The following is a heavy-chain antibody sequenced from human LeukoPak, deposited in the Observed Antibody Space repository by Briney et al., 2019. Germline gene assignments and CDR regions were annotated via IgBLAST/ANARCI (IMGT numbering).Heavy chain of an antibody. V-gene: IGHV4-38-2*02. J-gene: IGHJ4*02. CDR3: ACPGTFDY. CDR2: IYHSGST. CDR1: GYSISSGYY. D-gene: IGHD1-26*01. Sequence: SETLSLTCTVSGYSISSGYYWGWIRQPPGKGLEWIGSIYHSGSTYYNPSLKSRVTISVDTSKNQFSLKLSSVTAADTAVYYCACPGTFDYWGQGTLVTVSS.